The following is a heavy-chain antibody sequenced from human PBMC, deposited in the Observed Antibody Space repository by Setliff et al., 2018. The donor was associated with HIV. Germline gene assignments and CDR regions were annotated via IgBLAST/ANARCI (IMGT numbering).Heavy chain of an antibody. CDR1: GYSISSGYY. J-gene: IGHJ5*02. Sequence: SETLSLTCAVSGYSISSGYYWGWIRQPPGKGLEWIGSIYHSGSTYYNPSLKSRVTISVDTSKNQFSLKLSSVTAADTAVYYCARAFGSGSYRWFDPWGQGTLVTVSS. CDR3: ARAFGSGSYRWFDP. V-gene: IGHV4-38-2*01. D-gene: IGHD3-10*01. CDR2: IYHSGST.